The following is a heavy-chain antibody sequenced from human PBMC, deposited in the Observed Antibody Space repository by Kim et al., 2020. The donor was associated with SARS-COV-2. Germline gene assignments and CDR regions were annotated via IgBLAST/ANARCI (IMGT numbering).Heavy chain of an antibody. CDR3: VRLVVAAPFDF. J-gene: IGHJ4*02. CDR2: T. D-gene: IGHD2-15*01. Sequence: TTDADSVKGRLTISRGNAKNTRYLQMNSLRAEDTAVYYCVRLVVAAPFDFWGLGTLVTVSS. V-gene: IGHV3-74*03.